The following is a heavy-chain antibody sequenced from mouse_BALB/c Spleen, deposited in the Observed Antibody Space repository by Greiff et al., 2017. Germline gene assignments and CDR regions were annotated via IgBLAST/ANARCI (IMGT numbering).Heavy chain of an antibody. D-gene: IGHD2-1*01. V-gene: IGHV1-80*01. CDR1: GYAFSSYW. CDR3: ARNGNHPGDY. Sequence: QVQLQQSGAELVRPGSSVKISCKASGYAFSSYWMNWVKQRPGQGLEWIGQIYPGDGGTNYNEKFKGKATLTADKSSSTAYMQLSSLTSDDSAVYFCARNGNHPGDYWGQGTSVTVSS. CDR2: IYPGDGGT. J-gene: IGHJ4*01.